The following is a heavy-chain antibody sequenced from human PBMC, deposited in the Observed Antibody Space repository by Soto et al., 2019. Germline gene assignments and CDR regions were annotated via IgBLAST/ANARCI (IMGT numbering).Heavy chain of an antibody. J-gene: IGHJ5*02. CDR2: IIPIFGTA. V-gene: IGHV1-69*13. Sequence: SVKVSCKASGGTFSSYAISWLRQAPGQGLEWMGGIIPIFGTANYAQKFQGRVAITADESTSTAYMELSSLRSEDTAVYYCARREGYYDSSGYPWFDPWGQGALVTVSS. CDR1: GGTFSSYA. CDR3: ARREGYYDSSGYPWFDP. D-gene: IGHD3-22*01.